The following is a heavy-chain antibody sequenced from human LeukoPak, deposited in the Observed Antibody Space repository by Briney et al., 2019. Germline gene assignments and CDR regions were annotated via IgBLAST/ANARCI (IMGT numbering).Heavy chain of an antibody. CDR3: ARENGSYGDYGY. CDR2: INHSGST. J-gene: IGHJ4*02. V-gene: IGHV4-34*01. CDR1: GGSFSGYY. Sequence: PSETLSLTCAVYGGSFSGYYWSWIRQPPGKGLEWIGEINHSGSTNYNPSLKSRVTISVDTSKNQFSLKLSSVTAADTAVYFCARENGSYGDYGYWGQGTLVTVSS. D-gene: IGHD4-17*01.